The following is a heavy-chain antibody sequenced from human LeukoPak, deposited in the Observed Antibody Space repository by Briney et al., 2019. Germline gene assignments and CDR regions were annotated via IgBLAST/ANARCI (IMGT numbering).Heavy chain of an antibody. CDR3: ARDRDNVAGSRGYLDN. Sequence: GGSLRLSCAASGFTFSSYSMNWVRQAPGKGLEWVSSISGSSSYIYCADSLKGRFTISRDNAKNSLYLQMNSLRAEDTAVYYCARDRDNVAGSRGYLDNWGQGTLVTVSS. CDR2: ISGSSSYI. J-gene: IGHJ4*02. V-gene: IGHV3-21*01. D-gene: IGHD6-19*01. CDR1: GFTFSSYS.